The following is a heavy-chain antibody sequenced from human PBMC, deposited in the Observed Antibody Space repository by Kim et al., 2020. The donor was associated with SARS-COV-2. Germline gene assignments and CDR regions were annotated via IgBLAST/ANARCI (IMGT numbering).Heavy chain of an antibody. CDR1: GYTFNTYG. D-gene: IGHD3-10*01. J-gene: IGHJ5*02. Sequence: ASVKVSCKATGYTFNTYGISWVRQAPGQGLEWMGWISGYNGDTKYAEKFQGRVTLTIETSTTTAYMELRTLRSDDTAVYYCARDPVTIWNGELFPFVPWGQGTLVTVSS. V-gene: IGHV1-18*01. CDR2: ISGYNGDT. CDR3: ARDPVTIWNGELFPFVP.